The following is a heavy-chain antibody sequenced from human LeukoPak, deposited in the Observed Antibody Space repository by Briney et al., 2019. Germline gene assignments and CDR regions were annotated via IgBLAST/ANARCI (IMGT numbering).Heavy chain of an antibody. CDR3: ARETVVVPAAAHDYYYYYGMDV. J-gene: IGHJ6*02. D-gene: IGHD2-2*01. V-gene: IGHV4-38-2*02. CDR1: GYSISSGYY. Sequence: SETLSLTCTVSGYSISSGYYWGWIRQPPGKGLEWIGSIYHSGSTYYNPSLKSRVTISVDTSKNQFSLKLSSVTAADTAVYYCARETVVVPAAAHDYYYYYGMDVWGQGTTVTVSS. CDR2: IYHSGST.